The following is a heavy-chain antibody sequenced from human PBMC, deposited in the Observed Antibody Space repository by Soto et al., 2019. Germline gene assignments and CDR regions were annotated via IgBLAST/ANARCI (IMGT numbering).Heavy chain of an antibody. CDR1: GDSVSSNSAA. Sequence: SETLSLTCAISGDSVSSNSAAWNWIRQSPSRGLEWLGRTYYSSKWYHDYAVSVKSRITINPDTSKNQFSLQLNSVTPEDTAVYYCARDLSYPAGTGELADWGQGTLVTVSS. D-gene: IGHD1-1*01. CDR3: ARDLSYPAGTGELAD. CDR2: TYYSSKWYH. J-gene: IGHJ4*02. V-gene: IGHV6-1*01.